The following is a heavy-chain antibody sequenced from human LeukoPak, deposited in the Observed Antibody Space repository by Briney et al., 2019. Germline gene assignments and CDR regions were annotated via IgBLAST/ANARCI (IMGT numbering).Heavy chain of an antibody. J-gene: IGHJ3*02. V-gene: IGHV3-48*02. CDR1: GFTFSSYS. CDR3: ARGVHYYDSSGYYLDAFDI. CDR2: ISSSSSTI. Sequence: PGRSLRLSCAASGFTFSSYSMNWVRQAPGKGLEWVSYISSSSSTIYYADSVKGRFTISRDNAKNSLYLQMNSLRDEDTAVYYCARGVHYYDSSGYYLDAFDIWGQGTMVTVSS. D-gene: IGHD3-22*01.